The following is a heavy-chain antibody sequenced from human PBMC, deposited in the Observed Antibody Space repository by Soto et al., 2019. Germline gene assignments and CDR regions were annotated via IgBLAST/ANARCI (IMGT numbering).Heavy chain of an antibody. CDR3: ARGRDEYNFGNV. CDR2: SHPSGNT. V-gene: IGHV4-34*01. J-gene: IGHJ6*04. CDR1: GGSLSDYY. D-gene: IGHD1-1*01. Sequence: QVQLQQWGAGLLKPSETLSLTCAVSGGSLSDYYCPWSRQAPGKWLEWIGESHPSGNTNYNPSLRSRVTQSLDTSKNPVSMKRTSLTAADTGGYYCARGRDEYNFGNVWAKGTTVTVSS.